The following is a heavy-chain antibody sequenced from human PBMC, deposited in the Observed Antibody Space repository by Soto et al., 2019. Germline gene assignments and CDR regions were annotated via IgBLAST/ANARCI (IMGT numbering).Heavy chain of an antibody. D-gene: IGHD3-3*01. CDR3: ASFLEGHYYYYYGMDV. V-gene: IGHV1-69*13. Sequence: SVKVSCKASGGTFSSYAISWVRQAPGQGLEWMGGIIPIFGTANYAQKFQGRVTITADESTSTAYMELSSLRSEDTAVYYCASFLEGHYYYYYGMDVWGQGTTVTVSS. J-gene: IGHJ6*02. CDR2: IIPIFGTA. CDR1: GGTFSSYA.